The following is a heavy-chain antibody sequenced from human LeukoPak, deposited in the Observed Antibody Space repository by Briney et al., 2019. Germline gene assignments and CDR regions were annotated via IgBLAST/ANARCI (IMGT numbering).Heavy chain of an antibody. D-gene: IGHD6-19*01. J-gene: IGHJ4*02. Sequence: ASVKVSCKASGGTFSSYAISWVRQAPGQGLEWMGRIIPILGIANYAQKFQGRVTITADKSTSTAYMELSSLRSEDTAVYYCARSIGLAVPDYWGQGALVTVSS. CDR2: IIPILGIA. CDR1: GGTFSSYA. V-gene: IGHV1-69*04. CDR3: ARSIGLAVPDY.